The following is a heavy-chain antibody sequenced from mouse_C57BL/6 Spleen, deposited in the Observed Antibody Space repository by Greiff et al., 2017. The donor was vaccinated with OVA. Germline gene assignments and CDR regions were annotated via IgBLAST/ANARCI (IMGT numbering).Heavy chain of an antibody. Sequence: EVHLVESGGGLVQPGGSLKLSCAASGFTFSDYYMYWVRQTPEKRLEWVAYISNGGGSTYYPDTVKGRFTISRDNTKNTLYLQMSRLKSEDTAMYYCARPDWDRGFAYWGQGTLVTVSA. V-gene: IGHV5-12*01. CDR2: ISNGGGST. D-gene: IGHD4-1*01. J-gene: IGHJ3*01. CDR1: GFTFSDYY. CDR3: ARPDWDRGFAY.